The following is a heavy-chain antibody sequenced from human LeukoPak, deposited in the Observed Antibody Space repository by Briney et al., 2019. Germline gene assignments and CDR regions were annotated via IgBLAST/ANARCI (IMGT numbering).Heavy chain of an antibody. CDR1: GFTFSDYY. CDR2: ISSSGSTI. D-gene: IGHD2-15*01. Sequence: NAGGPLRLSCAASGFTFSDYYMSWIRQAPGKGLEWVSYISSSGSTIYYADSVKGRFTISRDNAKNSLYLQMNSLRAEDTAVYYCARGEIFCSGGSCGDAFDIWGQGTMVTVSS. J-gene: IGHJ3*02. V-gene: IGHV3-11*04. CDR3: ARGEIFCSGGSCGDAFDI.